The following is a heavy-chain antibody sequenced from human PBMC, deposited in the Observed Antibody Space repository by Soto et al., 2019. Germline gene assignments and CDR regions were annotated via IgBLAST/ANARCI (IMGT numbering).Heavy chain of an antibody. CDR2: IWYDGSNK. D-gene: IGHD1-26*01. V-gene: IGHV3-33*01. Sequence: QVQLVESGGGVVQPGRSLRLSCAASGFTFSSYGMHWVRQAPGKGLEWVAVIWYDGSNKYYADSVKGRFTISRDNSKNTLYLQMNSLRAEDTAVYYCARDDSGSWVDYWGQGTLVTVSS. CDR1: GFTFSSYG. J-gene: IGHJ4*02. CDR3: ARDDSGSWVDY.